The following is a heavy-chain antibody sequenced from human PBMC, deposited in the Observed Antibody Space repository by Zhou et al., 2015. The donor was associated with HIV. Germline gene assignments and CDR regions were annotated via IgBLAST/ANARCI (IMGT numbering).Heavy chain of an antibody. CDR2: IIPIFGTA. J-gene: IGHJ6*03. V-gene: IGHV1-69*01. CDR1: GGTFSSYA. CDR3: ARVPSSIAVAGYYYYYYMDV. Sequence: QVQLVQSGAEVKKPGSSVKVSCKASGGTFSSYAISWVRQAPGQGLEWMGGIIPIFGTANYAQKFQGRVTITADESTSTAYMELSSLRSEDTAVYYCARVPSSIAVAGYYYYYYMDVWGKGTTVTVSS. D-gene: IGHD6-19*01.